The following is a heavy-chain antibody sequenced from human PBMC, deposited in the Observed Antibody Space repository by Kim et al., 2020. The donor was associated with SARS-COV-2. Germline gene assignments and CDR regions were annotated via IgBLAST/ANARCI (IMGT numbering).Heavy chain of an antibody. J-gene: IGHJ4*02. Sequence: YAASVRGRFTGSSDSAKNSVDLQMNSLRDDDTAVYYCSRALGIGSYYFDYWGQGTLATVSS. D-gene: IGHD7-27*01. V-gene: IGHV3-21*01. CDR3: SRALGIGSYYFDY.